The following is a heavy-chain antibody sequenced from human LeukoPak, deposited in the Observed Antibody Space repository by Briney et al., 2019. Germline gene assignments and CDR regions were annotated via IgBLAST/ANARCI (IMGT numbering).Heavy chain of an antibody. CDR2: IFPSGGEI. V-gene: IGHV3-23*01. CDR3: AKSYSNYGLYYFDY. J-gene: IGHJ4*02. Sequence: AGSLRLSCAASGFTFSTFAMIWVRQPPGKGLEWVSSIFPSGGEIHYAVSVRGRFTISRDNSKSTLSLQMNSLRAEDTAVYYCAKSYSNYGLYYFDYWGQETLVTVSS. CDR1: GFTFSTFA. D-gene: IGHD4-11*01.